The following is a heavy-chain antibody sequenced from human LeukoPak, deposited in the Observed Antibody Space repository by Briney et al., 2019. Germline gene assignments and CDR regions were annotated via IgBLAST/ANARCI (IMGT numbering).Heavy chain of an antibody. V-gene: IGHV4-34*01. CDR1: GGSFSGYY. D-gene: IGHD3-10*01. CDR2: INHSGST. Sequence: SETLSLTCAVYGGSFSGYYWSWIRQPPGKGLEWIGEINHSGSTNYNPSLKSRVTISVDTSKNQFSLKLSSVTAADTAVYYCAREVYGSGSSYFDYWGQGTLVTVSS. CDR3: AREVYGSGSSYFDY. J-gene: IGHJ4*02.